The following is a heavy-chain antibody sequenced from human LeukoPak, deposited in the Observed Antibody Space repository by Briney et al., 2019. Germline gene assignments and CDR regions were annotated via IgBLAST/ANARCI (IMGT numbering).Heavy chain of an antibody. J-gene: IGHJ4*02. V-gene: IGHV1-46*01. Sequence: ASVKVSCKASGYTFSKFFIHWVRQAPGQGLEWVGIITPSGVTTVNTQRFEGRVSMTREMSTSTVHMELSSLRSEDTAVYYCARGGRDDYNPFNYWGQGTLVTVSS. D-gene: IGHD5-24*01. CDR3: ARGGRDDYNPFNY. CDR1: GYTFSKFF. CDR2: ITPSGVTT.